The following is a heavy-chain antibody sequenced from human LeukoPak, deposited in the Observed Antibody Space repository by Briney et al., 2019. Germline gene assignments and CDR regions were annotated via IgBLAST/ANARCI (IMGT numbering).Heavy chain of an antibody. J-gene: IGHJ6*02. V-gene: IGHV1-18*01. CDR1: GNTFTSYG. D-gene: IGHD3-10*01. CDR3: ARGAYYGSGMDV. CDR2: ISAYNGNT. Sequence: ASVKVSCKASGNTFTSYGISCVRHAPGQGLELMGWISAYNGNTNYAQKLRGRVTTTTDTSTSTAYMELRSLRSGDTAVYYCARGAYYGSGMDVWGQGTTVTVSS.